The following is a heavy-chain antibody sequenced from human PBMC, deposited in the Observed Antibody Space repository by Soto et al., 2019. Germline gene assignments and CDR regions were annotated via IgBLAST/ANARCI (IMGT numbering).Heavy chain of an antibody. CDR3: ARTDYGDYWYFDL. CDR2: IWYDGSNK. J-gene: IGHJ2*01. V-gene: IGHV3-33*01. Sequence: QVQLVESGGGVVQPGRSLRLSCAASGFTFSSYGMHWVRQAPGKGLEWVAVIWYDGSNKYYADSVKGRFTISRDNSKNTLYLQMNSLRAEDTAGYYCARTDYGDYWYFDLWGRGTLVTVSS. D-gene: IGHD4-17*01. CDR1: GFTFSSYG.